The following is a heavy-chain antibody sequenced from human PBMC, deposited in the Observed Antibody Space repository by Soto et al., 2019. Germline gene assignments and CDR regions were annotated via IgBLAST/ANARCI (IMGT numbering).Heavy chain of an antibody. D-gene: IGHD7-27*01. CDR2: INAGYGNT. J-gene: IGHJ4*02. CDR1: GYTFSSYA. Sequence: ASVKVSFKASGYTFSSYAMHWVRQAPGQRLEWMGWINAGYGNTKSSQKFQDRVTISRDTSASTAYMELTSLRSEDTAVYYCARDTGDGTFDFWGQGTLVTVSS. V-gene: IGHV1-3*01. CDR3: ARDTGDGTFDF.